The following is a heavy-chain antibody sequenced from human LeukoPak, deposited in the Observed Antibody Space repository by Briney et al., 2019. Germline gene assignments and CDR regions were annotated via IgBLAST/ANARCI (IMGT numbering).Heavy chain of an antibody. CDR2: INHSGST. V-gene: IGHV4-34*01. CDR3: ARGLATTPRAFDY. Sequence: SEALSLTCAVYGGSFSGYYWSWIRQPPGKGLEWIGEINHSGSTNYNPSPKSRVTISEDTSKNQFSLKLSSVTAADTAVYYCARGLATTPRAFDYWGQGTPVTVSS. CDR1: GGSFSGYY. J-gene: IGHJ4*02. D-gene: IGHD5-24*01.